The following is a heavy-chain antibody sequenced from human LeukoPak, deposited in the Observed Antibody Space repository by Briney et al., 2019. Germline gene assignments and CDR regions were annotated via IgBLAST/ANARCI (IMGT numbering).Heavy chain of an antibody. J-gene: IGHJ4*02. CDR2: ISGSGGST. D-gene: IGHD2-8*01. Sequence: GGSLRLSCAASGFTFSSYAMSWVRQAPGKGLEWVSAISGSGGSTYYADSVKGRFTISRDNSKNTLYLQMNSLRAEDTAVYYCAKDLGDIVLMVYAFNYWGQGTLVTVSS. CDR3: AKDLGDIVLMVYAFNY. V-gene: IGHV3-23*01. CDR1: GFTFSSYA.